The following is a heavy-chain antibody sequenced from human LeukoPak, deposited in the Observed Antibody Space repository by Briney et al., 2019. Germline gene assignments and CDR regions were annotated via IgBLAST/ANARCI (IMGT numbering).Heavy chain of an antibody. J-gene: IGHJ4*02. V-gene: IGHV3-43*02. CDR1: GFTFDDYA. Sequence: GGSLRLSCAASGFTFDDYAMHWVRQAPGKGLEWVSLIRADGFTTYYADSVKGRFTTSRDSSKNSLYLQMNSLRTEDSALYYCAKDYYWGQGTLVTVSS. CDR3: AKDYY. CDR2: IRADGFTT.